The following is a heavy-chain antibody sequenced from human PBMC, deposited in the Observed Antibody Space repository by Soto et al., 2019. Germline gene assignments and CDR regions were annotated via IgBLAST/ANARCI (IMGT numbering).Heavy chain of an antibody. J-gene: IGHJ6*02. D-gene: IGHD6-19*01. Sequence: WGSLRLSCEASGFVFSTYSMNWVRQAPGNGLEWISYISSTSGTIYYADSVKGRFTIFRDNAKNSLFLQMNGLRDDDTAVYYCANQKIRFSVAGTLYGLGVWGQGTTVTVSS. V-gene: IGHV3-48*02. CDR1: GFVFSTYS. CDR2: ISSTSGTI. CDR3: ANQKIRFSVAGTLYGLGV.